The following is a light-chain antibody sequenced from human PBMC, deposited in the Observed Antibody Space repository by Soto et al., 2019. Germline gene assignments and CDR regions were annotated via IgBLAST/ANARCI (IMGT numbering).Light chain of an antibody. CDR1: QNISVW. Sequence: DIQMTQSPSTLSASVGDGVTITCRASQNISVWLAWYQQRPGKAPKFLFYDASSLETGVPSRFSGSGSGTEFTLTIRSLQPDDFATYYCQQYDSSSPTFGQGTKLEIK. V-gene: IGKV1-5*01. J-gene: IGKJ2*01. CDR3: QQYDSSSPT. CDR2: DAS.